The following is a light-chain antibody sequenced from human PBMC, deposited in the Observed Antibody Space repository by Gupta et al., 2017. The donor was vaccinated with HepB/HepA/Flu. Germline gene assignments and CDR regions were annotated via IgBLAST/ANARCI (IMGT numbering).Light chain of an antibody. CDR2: AAS. V-gene: IGKV1-39*01. Sequence: DIQMTQSPSSLSPSVGDRVTITCRASQSVSSFLNWFQQKPGRAPKLLIYAASSLQSGVPSRFSGSGSGTDFTLTINRLQPEDFATYYCQQSYSIPFTFGHGTRVEIK. CDR3: QQSYSIPFT. CDR1: QSVSSF. J-gene: IGKJ3*01.